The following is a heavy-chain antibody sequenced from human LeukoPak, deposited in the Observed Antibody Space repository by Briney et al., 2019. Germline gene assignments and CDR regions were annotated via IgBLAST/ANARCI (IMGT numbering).Heavy chain of an antibody. D-gene: IGHD7-27*01. J-gene: IGHJ4*02. CDR3: ARFPWGSADY. CDR1: GGSISSSSYY. Sequence: PSETLSLTCTVSGGSISSSSYYWGWIRQPPGKGLEWIGSIYYSGSTYYNPSLKSRVTISVDTSKNQFSLKLSSVTAADTAVYYCARFPWGSADYWGQGTLVTVSS. CDR2: IYYSGST. V-gene: IGHV4-39*07.